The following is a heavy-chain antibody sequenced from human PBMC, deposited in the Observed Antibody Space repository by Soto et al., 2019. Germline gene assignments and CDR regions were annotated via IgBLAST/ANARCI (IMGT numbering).Heavy chain of an antibody. CDR3: AKATTPYSSSWYDY. Sequence: GGSPRLSCAASGFTFDDYAMHWVRQAPGKGLEWVSLISGDGGSTYYADSVKGRFTISRDNSKNSLYLQMNSLRTEDTALYYCAKATTPYSSSWYDYWGQGTLVTVSS. CDR2: ISGDGGST. D-gene: IGHD6-13*01. J-gene: IGHJ4*02. CDR1: GFTFDDYA. V-gene: IGHV3-43*02.